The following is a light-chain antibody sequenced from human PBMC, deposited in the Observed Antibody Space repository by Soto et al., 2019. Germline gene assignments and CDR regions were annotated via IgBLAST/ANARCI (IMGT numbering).Light chain of an antibody. CDR3: QQRNDWQVT. Sequence: EILMTQSPASLSLSPGEIATLSCRASQSVSSNLAWYQQKPGQAPRLLIYGASTRATGIPARFSGSGSGTEFTLTISSLEPGDFAVYYCQQRNDWQVTFGQGTRLEIK. CDR1: QSVSSN. J-gene: IGKJ5*01. CDR2: GAS. V-gene: IGKV3-15*01.